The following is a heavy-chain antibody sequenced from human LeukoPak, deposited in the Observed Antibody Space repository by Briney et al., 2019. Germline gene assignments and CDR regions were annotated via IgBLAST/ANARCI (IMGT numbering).Heavy chain of an antibody. Sequence: PGGSLRLSCAASGYTFTSYAMHWVRQAPGQRLEWMGWINAGNGNTKYSQKFQGRVTITRDTSASTAYMELSSLRSEDTAVYYCASSSGRLVRGVFDYWGQGTLVTVSS. CDR1: GYTFTSYA. D-gene: IGHD6-19*01. CDR2: INAGNGNT. V-gene: IGHV1-3*01. CDR3: ASSSGRLVRGVFDY. J-gene: IGHJ4*02.